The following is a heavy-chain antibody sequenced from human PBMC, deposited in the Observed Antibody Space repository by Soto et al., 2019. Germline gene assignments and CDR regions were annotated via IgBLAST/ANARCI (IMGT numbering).Heavy chain of an antibody. CDR1: GGSLSGYY. CDR2: INHSGST. V-gene: IGHV4-34*01. CDR3: ASRLDY. Sequence: ASETLSLTCAVYGGSLSGYYWSWIRQPPGKGLEWIGEINHSGSTNYNPSLKSRVTISVDTSKNQFSLKLSSVTAADTAVYYCASRLDYWGQGTLVTVSS. J-gene: IGHJ4*02.